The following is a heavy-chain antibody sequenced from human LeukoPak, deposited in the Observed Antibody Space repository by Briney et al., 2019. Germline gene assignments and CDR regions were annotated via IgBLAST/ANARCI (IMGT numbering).Heavy chain of an antibody. CDR1: GFTFSSYA. Sequence: GGSLRLSCAASGFTFSSYAMSWVRQAPGKGLEWVSAISGSGGSTYYADSVKGRFTISRDNSKNTLYLQMNSLGAEDTAVYYCAKGGLQQWLVRGGYFDYWGQGTLVTVSS. J-gene: IGHJ4*02. CDR3: AKGGLQQWLVRGGYFDY. CDR2: ISGSGGST. D-gene: IGHD6-19*01. V-gene: IGHV3-23*01.